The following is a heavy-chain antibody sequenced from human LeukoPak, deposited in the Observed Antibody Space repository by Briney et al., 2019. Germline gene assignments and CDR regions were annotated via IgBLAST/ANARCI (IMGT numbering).Heavy chain of an antibody. CDR3: ARDKRGYSGYDLDWFDP. CDR1: GFTFSSYE. Sequence: GGSLRLSCAASGFTFSSYEMNWVRQAPGKGLEWVSYISSSGSTIYYADSVKGRFTISRDNAKNSLYLQMNSLRAEDTAVYYCARDKRGYSGYDLDWFDPWGQGTLVTVSS. D-gene: IGHD5-12*01. V-gene: IGHV3-48*03. J-gene: IGHJ5*02. CDR2: ISSSGSTI.